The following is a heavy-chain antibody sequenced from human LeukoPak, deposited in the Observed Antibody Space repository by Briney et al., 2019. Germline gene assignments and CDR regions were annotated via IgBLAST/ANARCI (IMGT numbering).Heavy chain of an antibody. CDR1: GFTFDDYA. CDR2: ISWNSGSI. CDR3: AKGGSYRQAYYFDY. J-gene: IGHJ4*02. Sequence: GGSLRLSCAASGFTFDDYAMHWVRQAPGKGLEWVSGISWNSGSIGYADSVKGRFTISRDNAKNSLYPQMNSLRAEDTALYYCAKGGSYRQAYYFDYWGQGTLVTVSS. V-gene: IGHV3-9*01. D-gene: IGHD1-26*01.